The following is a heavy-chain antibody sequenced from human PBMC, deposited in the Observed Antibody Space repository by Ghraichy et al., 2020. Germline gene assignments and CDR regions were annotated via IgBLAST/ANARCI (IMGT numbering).Heavy chain of an antibody. J-gene: IGHJ4*02. CDR2: IYSGGST. V-gene: IGHV3-66*01. CDR3: ARGGGGTMVDY. CDR1: GFTVSSNY. Sequence: GESLNISCAASGFTVSSNYMSWVRQAPGKGLEWVSVIYSGGSTYYADSVKGRFTISRDNSKNTLYLQMNSLRAEDTAVYYCARGGGGTMVDYWGQGTLVTVSS. D-gene: IGHD1-26*01.